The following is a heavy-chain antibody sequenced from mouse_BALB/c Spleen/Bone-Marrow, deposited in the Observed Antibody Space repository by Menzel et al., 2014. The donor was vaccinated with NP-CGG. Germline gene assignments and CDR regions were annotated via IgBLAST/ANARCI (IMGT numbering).Heavy chain of an antibody. CDR2: INPNSRTI. V-gene: IGHV4-1*02. CDR3: ASCGYYGWLAY. CDR1: GFELSRYW. Sequence: EVKLQESGGGLVQPGGSLKLSCTASGFELSRYWMSWVRQAPGKGLEWIGEINPNSRTINYTPSLKERFIISRDNAKNTLYLQMSKVRSEDTALYFCASCGYYGWLAYWGQGTLVTVSA. D-gene: IGHD2-3*01. J-gene: IGHJ3*01.